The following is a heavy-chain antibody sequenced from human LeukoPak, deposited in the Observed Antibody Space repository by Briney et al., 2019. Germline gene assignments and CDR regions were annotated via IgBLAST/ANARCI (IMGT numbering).Heavy chain of an antibody. J-gene: IGHJ5*02. D-gene: IGHD3-10*01. CDR1: GFTFGDYA. CDR3: TRGAGSLDP. CDR2: IRSKAYGGTT. V-gene: IGHV3-49*04. Sequence: PGGSLRLSCTASGFTFGDYAMSWVRQAPGKGLEWVGFIRSKAYGGTTEYAASVKGRFTISRDDSKSIAYLQMNSLKAEDTAVYYCTRGAGSLDPWGQGSLATVSS.